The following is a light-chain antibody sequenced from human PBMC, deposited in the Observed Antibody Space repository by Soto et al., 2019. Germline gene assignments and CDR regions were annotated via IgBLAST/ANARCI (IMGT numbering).Light chain of an antibody. Sequence: QSVLTQPPSVAAAPGHAVTISCSGSSSNIGGNSVSWYQQLPGTAPKLLIYDDNKRPPGIPDRFSGSKSGTSATLGITGFQTGDEADYYCGSWDSSLSADVFGTGTKVTVL. CDR3: GSWDSSLSADV. V-gene: IGLV1-51*01. J-gene: IGLJ1*01. CDR1: SSNIGGNS. CDR2: DDN.